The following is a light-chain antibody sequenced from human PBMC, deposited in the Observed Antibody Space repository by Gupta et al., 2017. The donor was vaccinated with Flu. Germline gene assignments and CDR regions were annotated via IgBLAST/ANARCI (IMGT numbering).Light chain of an antibody. J-gene: IGKJ4*01. Sequence: DIKMTQSPSTLSASVGDRVTITCRASQSISSWLAWYQQKPGKAPKLLIYKASTLASGVPSRFSGSGSETEFTLTISSLQPDDSATYYCQQYDSYSPLTFGGGTKVEI. V-gene: IGKV1-5*03. CDR1: QSISSW. CDR2: KAS. CDR3: QQYDSYSPLT.